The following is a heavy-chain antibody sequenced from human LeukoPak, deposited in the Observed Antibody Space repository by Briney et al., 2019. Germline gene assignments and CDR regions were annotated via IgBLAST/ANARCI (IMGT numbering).Heavy chain of an antibody. CDR1: GFNVGDKY. Sequence: GGSLRLSCEASGFNVGDKYMSWFRQAPGKGLEWVGFIRSKAYGGTTEYAASVKGRFTISRDDSKSIAYLQMNSLKTEDTAVYYCTRNHYGDSYIGPSGAFDIWGQGTMVTVSS. V-gene: IGHV3-49*03. CDR3: TRNHYGDSYIGPSGAFDI. J-gene: IGHJ3*02. D-gene: IGHD4-17*01. CDR2: IRSKAYGGTT.